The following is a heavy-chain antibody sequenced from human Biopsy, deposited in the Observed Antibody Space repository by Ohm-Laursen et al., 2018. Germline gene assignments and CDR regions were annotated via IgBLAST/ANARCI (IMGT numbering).Heavy chain of an antibody. D-gene: IGHD6-19*01. CDR1: GGSISGSS. J-gene: IGHJ3*02. V-gene: IGHV4-59*08. CDR3: AKHGSGWTGDDAFHI. Sequence: TLSLTCTVSGGSISGSSWSWIRQAPGKGLEWIGYISYSRDTNYNPSLKSRITISVDTSKNQFSLKLTSATAAYTAVYYCAKHGSGWTGDDAFHIWGQGTMVTVSS. CDR2: ISYSRDT.